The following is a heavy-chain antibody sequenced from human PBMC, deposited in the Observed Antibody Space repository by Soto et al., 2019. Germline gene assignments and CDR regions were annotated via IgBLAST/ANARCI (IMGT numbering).Heavy chain of an antibody. CDR1: GFTFSDYF. J-gene: IGHJ4*02. D-gene: IGHD6-13*01. CDR2: LSGSSISI. V-gene: IGHV3-23*01. Sequence: PGGSLRLSCAASGFTFSDYFMTWIRQAPGKGLEWVSYLSGSSISIYYADSVKGRLTISRDNSKNTLYLQMHTLRAEDTAVYYCAKVSSSWYAGFFDLWGQGTLVTVSS. CDR3: AKVSSSWYAGFFDL.